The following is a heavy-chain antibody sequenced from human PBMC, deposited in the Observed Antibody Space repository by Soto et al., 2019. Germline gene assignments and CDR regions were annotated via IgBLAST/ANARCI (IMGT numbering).Heavy chain of an antibody. V-gene: IGHV1-69*04. Sequence: GASVKVSCKASGGTFGSYTISWVRQAPGQGLEWMGRIIPILGIANYAQKFQGRVTITADKSTSTAYMELSSLRSEDTAVYYCARDDSSGWSDRKWGQGTLVTVSS. CDR2: IIPILGIA. CDR3: ARDDSSGWSDRK. J-gene: IGHJ4*02. D-gene: IGHD6-19*01. CDR1: GGTFGSYT.